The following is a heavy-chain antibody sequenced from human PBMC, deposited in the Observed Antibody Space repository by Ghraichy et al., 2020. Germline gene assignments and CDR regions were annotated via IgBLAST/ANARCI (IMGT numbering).Heavy chain of an antibody. J-gene: IGHJ6*02. Sequence: LSLTCAASGFTFSNAWMNWVRQAPGKGLEWVGRIKSKTDGGTTDYAAPVKGRFTISRDDSKNTLYLQMNSLKTEDTAVYYCTTGTPIDVVVPAAKDYYYYGMDVWGQGTTVTVSS. V-gene: IGHV3-15*07. CDR2: IKSKTDGGTT. CDR1: GFTFSNAW. D-gene: IGHD2-2*01. CDR3: TTGTPIDVVVPAAKDYYYYGMDV.